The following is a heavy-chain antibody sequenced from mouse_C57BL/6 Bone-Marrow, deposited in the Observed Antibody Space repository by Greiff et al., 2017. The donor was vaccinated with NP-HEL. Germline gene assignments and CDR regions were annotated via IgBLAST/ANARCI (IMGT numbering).Heavy chain of an antibody. CDR1: GFTFSDFY. Sequence: EVQLVESGGGLVQSGRSLRLSCATSGFTFSDFYMEWVRQAPGKGLEWIAASRNKANDYTTEYSVSVKGRLIASRDTSQSILYLQMNALRAEDTAIDYCARDEPGYDGPYCAMDYWGQGTSVTVSS. V-gene: IGHV7-1*01. J-gene: IGHJ4*01. D-gene: IGHD2-3*01. CDR2: SRNKANDYTT. CDR3: ARDEPGYDGPYCAMDY.